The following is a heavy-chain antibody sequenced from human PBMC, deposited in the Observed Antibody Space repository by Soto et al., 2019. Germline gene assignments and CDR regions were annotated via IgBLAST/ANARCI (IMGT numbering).Heavy chain of an antibody. Sequence: SETLSLTCTVSGGSISSSSYYFGWIRQPPGKGLEWIGSIYYSGSTYYNPSLKSRVTISVDTSKNQFSLKLSSVTAADTAVYYCASHAAYFDYWGQGTLDTVSS. D-gene: IGHD2-15*01. CDR1: GGSISSSSYY. V-gene: IGHV4-39*01. CDR2: IYYSGST. CDR3: ASHAAYFDY. J-gene: IGHJ4*02.